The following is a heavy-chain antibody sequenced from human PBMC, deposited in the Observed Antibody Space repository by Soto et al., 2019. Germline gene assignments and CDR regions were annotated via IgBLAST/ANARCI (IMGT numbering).Heavy chain of an antibody. CDR2: INSDGSST. CDR3: VVVASTMRHAFDI. J-gene: IGHJ3*02. D-gene: IGHD2-15*01. Sequence: EVQLVESGGGLVQPGGSLRLSCAASGFTFSSYWMHWVRQAPGKGLVWVSRINSDGSSTSYADSVKGRFTISRDNAKNTLYLQMNRLRAEDTAVYYCVVVASTMRHAFDIWGQWTRVTVSS. V-gene: IGHV3-74*01. CDR1: GFTFSSYW.